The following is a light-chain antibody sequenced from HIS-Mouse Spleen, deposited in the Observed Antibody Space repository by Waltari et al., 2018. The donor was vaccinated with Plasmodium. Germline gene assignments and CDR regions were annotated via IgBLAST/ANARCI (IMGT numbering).Light chain of an antibody. J-gene: IGLJ3*02. CDR3: YSTDSSGNHRV. CDR1: ALTKTS. Sequence: SYELTQPTSGSVSPGQTARITCTGQALTKTSESWYQQKSGPAPVLVIYEDSKRPSGIPERFSGSSSGTMATLTISGAQVEDEADYYCYSTDSSGNHRVFGGGTKLTVL. CDR2: EDS. V-gene: IGLV3-10*01.